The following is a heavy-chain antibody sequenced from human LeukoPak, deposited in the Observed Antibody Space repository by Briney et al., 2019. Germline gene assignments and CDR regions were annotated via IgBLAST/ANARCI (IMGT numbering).Heavy chain of an antibody. CDR2: ISWNSGTK. V-gene: IGHV3-9*01. J-gene: IGHJ2*01. Sequence: GRSLRLSCVASGFNFNDYAMHRVQQAPGKGLEWVSGISWNSGTKDYADSVKGRFIISRDYAQRSLFLQMNSLATEDTAFYYCAKAAADWYFDVWGRGTLVTVSS. CDR1: GFNFNDYA. D-gene: IGHD6-25*01. CDR3: AKAAADWYFDV.